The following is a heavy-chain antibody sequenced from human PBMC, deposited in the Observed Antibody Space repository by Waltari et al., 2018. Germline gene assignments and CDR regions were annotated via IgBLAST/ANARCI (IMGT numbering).Heavy chain of an antibody. CDR1: GGSISSYY. Sequence: QVQLQESGPGLVKPSETLSLTCTVSGGSISSYYWSWIRQPPGKGREWIGYIYYSGSTNYNPALKSRVTISVDTSKNQFSLKLSSVTAADTAVYYCARGAHFVEGYFDWLSYPYLDYWGQGTLVTVSS. CDR2: IYYSGST. J-gene: IGHJ4*02. V-gene: IGHV4-59*01. D-gene: IGHD3-9*01. CDR3: ARGAHFVEGYFDWLSYPYLDY.